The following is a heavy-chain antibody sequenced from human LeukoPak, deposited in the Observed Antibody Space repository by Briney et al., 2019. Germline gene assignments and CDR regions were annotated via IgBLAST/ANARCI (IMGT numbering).Heavy chain of an antibody. CDR2: ISTSTSSI. V-gene: IGHV3-21*01. Sequence: GGSLRLSCAASGFTFNSYAMSWVRQAPGKGLEWVSSISTSTSSIYYADSVKGRFTISRDNAKNSLSLQMNSLRVEDTAVYYCARGPGYSSWPSLWDYWGQGTLVTVSS. CDR1: GFTFNSYA. J-gene: IGHJ4*02. D-gene: IGHD6-13*01. CDR3: ARGPGYSSWPSLWDY.